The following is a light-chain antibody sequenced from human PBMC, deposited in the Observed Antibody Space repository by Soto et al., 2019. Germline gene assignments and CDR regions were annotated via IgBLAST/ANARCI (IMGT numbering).Light chain of an antibody. V-gene: IGKV3-11*01. CDR3: QQRSNWPRT. J-gene: IGKJ4*01. CDR1: QSVSSY. Sequence: EIVLTQSPATLSLSRGDRATLSCRASQSVSSYLAWYQQKPGQAPRLLIYDTSNRATGIPARFSGSGSGTDFTLTISSLEPEDFAVYYCQQRSNWPRTFGGGTKVDIK. CDR2: DTS.